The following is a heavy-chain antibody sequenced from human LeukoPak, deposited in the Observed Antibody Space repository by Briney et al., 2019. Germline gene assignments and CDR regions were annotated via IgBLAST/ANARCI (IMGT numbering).Heavy chain of an antibody. Sequence: GGSLRLSCAASGFTFSSYWMSWVPQAPGKGLEWVANIKKDGSEKYYVDSVKGRFTISRDNAKTSLYLQMNSLRAEDTAVYYCARYRYNWNLIPYYFDYWGQGTLVTVSS. V-gene: IGHV3-7*01. CDR3: ARYRYNWNLIPYYFDY. CDR1: GFTFSSYW. J-gene: IGHJ4*02. D-gene: IGHD1-7*01. CDR2: IKKDGSEK.